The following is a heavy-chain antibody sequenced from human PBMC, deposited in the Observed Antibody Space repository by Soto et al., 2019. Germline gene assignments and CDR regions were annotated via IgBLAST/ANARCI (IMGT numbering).Heavy chain of an antibody. CDR2: INAGNGNT. CDR1: GYTFTSYA. Sequence: QVQLVQSGAEVKKPGASVKVSCKASGYTFTSYAMHWVRQAPGQRLEWMGLINAGNGNTKYSQKFQGRVTITRDTSASTAYMELSSLRSEETAVYYCARDRRYYDILTGYPDDAFDIWGQGTMVTVSS. CDR3: ARDRRYYDILTGYPDDAFDI. D-gene: IGHD3-9*01. J-gene: IGHJ3*02. V-gene: IGHV1-3*01.